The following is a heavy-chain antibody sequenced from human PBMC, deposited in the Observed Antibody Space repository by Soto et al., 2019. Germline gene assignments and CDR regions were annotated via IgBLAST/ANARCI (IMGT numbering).Heavy chain of an antibody. V-gene: IGHV3-30*18. D-gene: IGHD6-19*01. CDR3: AKDRGPRRQWIIDPFDY. J-gene: IGHJ4*02. CDR2: ISYDGTKT. CDR1: GFTFSIYA. Sequence: QVQLVESGGGVVQPGRSLRVSCAASGFTFSIYAMHWVRQAPGTGLEWVAVISYDGTKTYYADSVKGRFTISRDNSKNSVHLKMNSLRDEDRAVYYGAKDRGPRRQWIIDPFDYGGQGTLVTVSP.